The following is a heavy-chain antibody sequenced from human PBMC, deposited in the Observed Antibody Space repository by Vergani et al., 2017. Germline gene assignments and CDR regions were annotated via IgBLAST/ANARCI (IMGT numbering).Heavy chain of an antibody. CDR3: GKTQGTVVGTWWFDP. J-gene: IGHJ5*02. V-gene: IGHV3-30*02. CDR2: TRPHEDGA. Sequence: QVQLVESGGGLVKPGGSMRLSCSASGLTLSSYGVHWVRQAPGRGLESVTSTRPHEDGAFYSASVRGRFTVSRDNSKNTLYLEMNRLNVDDTAIYYCGKTQGTVVGTWWFDPWGQGTPVTVSS. CDR1: GLTLSSYG. D-gene: IGHD1-7*01.